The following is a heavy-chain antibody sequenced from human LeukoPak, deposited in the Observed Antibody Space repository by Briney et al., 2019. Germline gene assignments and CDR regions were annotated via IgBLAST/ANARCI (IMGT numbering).Heavy chain of an antibody. Sequence: SETLSLTCAGYGGSFSGYYWSWIRQPPGKGLEWIGEINHSGSTNYSPSLKSRVTISVDTSKNQFSLKLSSVTAADTAVYYCASQRAAGTPFDYWGQGTLVTVSS. D-gene: IGHD6-13*01. CDR3: ASQRAAGTPFDY. V-gene: IGHV4-34*01. J-gene: IGHJ4*02. CDR2: INHSGST. CDR1: GGSFSGYY.